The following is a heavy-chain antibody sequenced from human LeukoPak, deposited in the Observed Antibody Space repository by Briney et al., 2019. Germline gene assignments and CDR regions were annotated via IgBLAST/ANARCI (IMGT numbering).Heavy chain of an antibody. D-gene: IGHD6-19*01. J-gene: IGHJ4*02. CDR1: GGSISSSSYY. Sequence: PSETLSLTCTVSGGSISSSSYYWGWIRQPPGKGLEWIGSIYYSGSTYYNPSLKSRVTISVDTSKNQFSLKLSSVTAADTAVYYCGRGMGGWYFDYWGQGTLVTVSS. CDR2: IYYSGST. CDR3: GRGMGGWYFDY. V-gene: IGHV4-39*01.